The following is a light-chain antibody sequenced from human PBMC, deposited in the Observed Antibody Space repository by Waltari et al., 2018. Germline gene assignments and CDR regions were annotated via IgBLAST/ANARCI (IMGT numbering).Light chain of an antibody. Sequence: QTVVTHEPSLSVSPGGTVTPTCALSSGSLSTTSYSTCSQQTPGQPPRTLVYKANARSSGVPDRFSGSILGNTAALTITGAQADDESDYYCALYMGSGIWVFGGGTRLTVL. CDR3: ALYMGSGIWV. V-gene: IGLV8-61*01. CDR1: SGSLSTTSY. J-gene: IGLJ3*02. CDR2: KAN.